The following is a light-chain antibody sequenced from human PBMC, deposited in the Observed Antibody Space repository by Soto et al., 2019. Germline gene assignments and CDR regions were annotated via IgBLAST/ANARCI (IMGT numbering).Light chain of an antibody. J-gene: IGLJ3*02. CDR1: SSDVGGYNY. CDR2: EVN. CDR3: SSYAGGVTWV. V-gene: IGLV2-8*01. Sequence: QSVLTQPPSASGSPGQSVTISCTGTSSDVGGYNYVSWYRQHPGRAPKLIIYEVNKRPSGVPDRFSGSKSGNTASLTVSGLQAEDEAHYYCSSYAGGVTWVFGGGTQLTVL.